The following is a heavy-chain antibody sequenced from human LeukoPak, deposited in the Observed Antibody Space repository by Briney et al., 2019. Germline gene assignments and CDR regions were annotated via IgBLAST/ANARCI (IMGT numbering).Heavy chain of an antibody. CDR1: GFTFSSYA. V-gene: IGHV3-23*01. J-gene: IGHJ4*02. CDR2: ISGSGGST. CDR3: AKRISPQDCSGGSCSRDY. Sequence: RGSLRLSCAASGFTFSSYAMSWVRQAPGKGLEWVSAISGSGGSTYYADSVKGRFTISRDNSKNTLYLQMNSLRAEDTAVYYCAKRISPQDCSGGSCSRDYWGQGTLVTVSS. D-gene: IGHD2-15*01.